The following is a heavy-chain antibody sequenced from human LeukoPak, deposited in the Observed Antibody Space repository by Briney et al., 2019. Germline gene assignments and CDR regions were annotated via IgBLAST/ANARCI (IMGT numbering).Heavy chain of an antibody. D-gene: IGHD7-27*01. J-gene: IGHJ4*02. CDR3: ASRKLGNDY. CDR2: IYYTGST. Sequence: SETLSLTCAVYGGSFRGYYWSWIRQSPGKGLEWIGYIYYTGSTSYNPSLKSRVTISADTSKNEFSLKLNSVTAADTAVYYCASRKLGNDYWGQGTLVTVSS. CDR1: GGSFRGYY. V-gene: IGHV4-59*01.